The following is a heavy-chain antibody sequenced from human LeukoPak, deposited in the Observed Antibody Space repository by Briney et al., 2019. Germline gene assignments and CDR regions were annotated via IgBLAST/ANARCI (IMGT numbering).Heavy chain of an antibody. CDR3: ARWWNAFDI. J-gene: IGHJ3*02. D-gene: IGHD2-15*01. Sequence: PGGSLRLSCAASGFTFSSYSMNWVRQAPGKGLEWVSSISSSSIYIYSADSVKGRFTISRDNAKDSLYLQMNSLRDEDTAVYYCARWWNAFDIWGQGTVVTVSS. CDR2: ISSSSIYI. V-gene: IGHV3-21*01. CDR1: GFTFSSYS.